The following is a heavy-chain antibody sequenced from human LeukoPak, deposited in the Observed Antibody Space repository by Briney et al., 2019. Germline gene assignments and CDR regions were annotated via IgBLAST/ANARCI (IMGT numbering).Heavy chain of an antibody. V-gene: IGHV1-8*01. CDR3: AMGRGSYYYFYGMDV. D-gene: IGHD2-15*01. Sequence: ASVKVSCKASGYTFTSYDINWVRQATGQGLEWMGWMNPNSGNTGYAQKFQGRVTMTRNTSISTAYMELSSLRSEDTAVYYCAMGRGSYYYFYGMDVWGQGSTVTVSS. CDR1: GYTFTSYD. J-gene: IGHJ6*02. CDR2: MNPNSGNT.